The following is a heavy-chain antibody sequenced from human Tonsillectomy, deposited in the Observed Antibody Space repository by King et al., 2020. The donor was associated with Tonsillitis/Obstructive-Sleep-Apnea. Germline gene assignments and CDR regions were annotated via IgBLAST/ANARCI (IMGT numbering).Heavy chain of an antibody. J-gene: IGHJ3*02. D-gene: IGHD3-3*01. V-gene: IGHV4-59*01. Sequence: VQLQESGPGLVQPSGTLSLTCSVSGASIRSCYWSWIRQSPGKGLEWIGYIYYSGALKYNPSLKSRVTISIDPSRNHLSLRLSSATAADTAVYHCARDRPRNVLWSGVDGFDIWGQGTMVVVSS. CDR2: IYYSGAL. CDR1: GASIRSCY. CDR3: ARDRPRNVLWSGVDGFDI.